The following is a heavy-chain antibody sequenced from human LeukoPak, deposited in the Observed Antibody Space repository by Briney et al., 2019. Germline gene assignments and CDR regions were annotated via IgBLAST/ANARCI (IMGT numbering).Heavy chain of an antibody. Sequence: SETLSLTCTVSGGSISSSSYYWGWIRQPPGKGLVWIGSIYYSGSTYYNPSLKSRVTISVDTSKNQFSLKLSSVTAADTAVYYCTSLPNYYYYDSSGYSDYWGQGTLVTVSS. D-gene: IGHD3-22*01. CDR1: GGSISSSSYY. CDR2: IYYSGST. CDR3: TSLPNYYYYDSSGYSDY. J-gene: IGHJ4*02. V-gene: IGHV4-39*07.